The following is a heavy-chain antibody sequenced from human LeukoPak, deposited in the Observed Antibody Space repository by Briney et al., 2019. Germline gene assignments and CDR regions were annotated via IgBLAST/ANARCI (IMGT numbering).Heavy chain of an antibody. CDR1: GGSFSGYY. D-gene: IGHD1-26*01. CDR2: INHSGST. CDR3: ARAGSYPGGYYYYMDV. V-gene: IGHV4-34*01. Sequence: SETLSLTCAVYGGSFSGYYWSWIRQPPGKGLEWIGEINHSGSTNYNPSLKSRVTISVDTSKNQFSLKLSSVTAADTAVYYCARAGSYPGGYYYYMDVWGKGTTVTISS. J-gene: IGHJ6*03.